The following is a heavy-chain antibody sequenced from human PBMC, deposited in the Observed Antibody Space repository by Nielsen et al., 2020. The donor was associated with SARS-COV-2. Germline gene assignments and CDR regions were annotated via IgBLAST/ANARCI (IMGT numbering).Heavy chain of an antibody. CDR3: AHRSATTSRFDY. CDR1: GFSLSTSGVG. J-gene: IGHJ4*01. V-gene: IGHV2-5*02. Sequence: SGPTLVKPTQTLTLTCTFSGFSLSTSGVGMGWIRQPPGKALEWLAVVYWDEDKSYSPSLKSRLTITKDTSKNQVVLTMTNMDPVDTARYYCAHRSATTSRFDYWGQGTLVTVSS. CDR2: VYWDEDK. D-gene: IGHD4-17*01.